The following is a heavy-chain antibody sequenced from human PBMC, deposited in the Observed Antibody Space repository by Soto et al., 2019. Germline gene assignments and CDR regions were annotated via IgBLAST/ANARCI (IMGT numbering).Heavy chain of an antibody. D-gene: IGHD2-15*01. CDR3: ARDWLGCSGDSCHPGSPGYYYGMDV. J-gene: IGHJ6*02. Sequence: SETLSLTCTVSGGSIRFYHWSWIRQPPGKGLEWIGYIYYSGSTNYNPSLKSRVTISADTSKNQFSLRLTSVTAADTAVYYCARDWLGCSGDSCHPGSPGYYYGMDVWGQGTTVTVSS. V-gene: IGHV4-59*12. CDR1: GGSIRFYH. CDR2: IYYSGST.